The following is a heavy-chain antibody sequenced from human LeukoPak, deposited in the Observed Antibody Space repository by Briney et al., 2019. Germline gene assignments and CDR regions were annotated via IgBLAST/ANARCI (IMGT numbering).Heavy chain of an antibody. CDR2: ISSTSKYI. D-gene: IGHD5-18*01. J-gene: IGHJ4*02. V-gene: IGHV3-21*01. CDR1: GFTFSTYA. Sequence: PGGSLRLSCAASGFTFSTYAMSWVRQPPGKGLEWASSISSTSKYIYYADSVKGRFTISRDNAKNSLFLQMNDLRVDDSAVYYCAREYTAMAYDYWGQGNLVTVSS. CDR3: AREYTAMAYDY.